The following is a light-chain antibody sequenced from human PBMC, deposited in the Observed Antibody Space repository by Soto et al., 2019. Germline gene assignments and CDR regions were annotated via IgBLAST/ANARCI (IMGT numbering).Light chain of an antibody. Sequence: EIVLTQSPGTLSLSPGGRATLSCRASQSVSLNYVAWYQQKPGQSPRLLIYDVSIRATGIPARFNGSGSGTESTLTISSLQSEDFAVYYCQRYNNWPPTFGQGTRLEIK. J-gene: IGKJ5*01. CDR2: DVS. CDR3: QRYNNWPPT. V-gene: IGKV3-15*01. CDR1: QSVSLN.